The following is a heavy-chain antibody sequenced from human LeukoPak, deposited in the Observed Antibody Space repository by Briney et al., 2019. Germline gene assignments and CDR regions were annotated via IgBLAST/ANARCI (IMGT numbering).Heavy chain of an antibody. D-gene: IGHD5-18*01. CDR3: ARAGWIQLWSYFDY. CDR1: GFTVSSNY. V-gene: IGHV3-53*01. J-gene: IGHJ4*02. Sequence: PGGSLRLSCAASGFTVSSNYMSWVRQAPGKGLEWVSVIYSGGRTYYADSVKGRFTISRDNSKNTPYLQMNSLRAEDTAVYYCARAGWIQLWSYFDYWGQGTLVTVSS. CDR2: IYSGGRT.